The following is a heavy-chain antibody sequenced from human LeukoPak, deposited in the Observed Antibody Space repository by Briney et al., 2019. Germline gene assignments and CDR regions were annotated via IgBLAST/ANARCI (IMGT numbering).Heavy chain of an antibody. J-gene: IGHJ3*02. D-gene: IGHD3-10*01. CDR3: TKSDGYGLIRI. V-gene: IGHV4-39*07. Sequence: TVTLSLTCTVPGASISSYYRGWIRQHPGKGQERIGNIYYTGNTYYNASLKSRVTISVDTSKNQFSLKVISMTAADTAVYYCTKSDGYGLIRICGRGTMVTVSS. CDR2: IYYTGNT. CDR1: GASISSYY.